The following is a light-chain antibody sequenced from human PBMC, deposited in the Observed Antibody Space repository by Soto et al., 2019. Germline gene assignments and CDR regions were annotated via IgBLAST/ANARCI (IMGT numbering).Light chain of an antibody. Sequence: QSALTQPPSASGSPGQSVAISCTGTSSDVGGYNYVSWSQQHPGKAPTLMIYEVNKRPSGVPDRFSGSKSGNTASLTVSGLQAEDEADYYCSSYAGSSNVFGTGTKVTVL. CDR2: EVN. V-gene: IGLV2-8*01. J-gene: IGLJ1*01. CDR1: SSDVGGYNY. CDR3: SSYAGSSNV.